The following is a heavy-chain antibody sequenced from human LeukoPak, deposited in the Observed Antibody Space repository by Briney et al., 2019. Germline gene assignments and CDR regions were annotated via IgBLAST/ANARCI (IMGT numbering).Heavy chain of an antibody. D-gene: IGHD6-6*01. Sequence: PSETLSLTCTVSGGSISTYYWNWIRQPPGKGLEWIGYIYYSGATNYNPSLKSRVTISVDTSKNQFSLKLSSVTAADTAVYYCLGSSGYYYYGMDVWGQGTTVTVSS. CDR1: GGSISTYY. J-gene: IGHJ6*02. CDR2: IYYSGAT. CDR3: LGSSGYYYYGMDV. V-gene: IGHV4-59*08.